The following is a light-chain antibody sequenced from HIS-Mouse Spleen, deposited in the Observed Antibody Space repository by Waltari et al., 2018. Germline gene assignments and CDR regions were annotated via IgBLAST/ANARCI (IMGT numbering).Light chain of an antibody. CDR1: QGISSY. CDR3: QQLNSYPLYT. V-gene: IGKV1-9*01. CDR2: AAS. J-gene: IGKJ2*01. Sequence: DIQLTQSPSFLSASLGDRVTIPCRASQGISSYLAWYQQKPGKAPKLLIYAASTLQSGVPSRFSGSGSGTEFTLTISSLQPEDFATYYCQQLNSYPLYTFGQGTKLEIK.